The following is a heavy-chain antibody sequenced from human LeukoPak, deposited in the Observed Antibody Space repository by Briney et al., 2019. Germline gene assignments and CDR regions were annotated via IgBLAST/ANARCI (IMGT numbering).Heavy chain of an antibody. CDR1: GFTFSSYA. D-gene: IGHD6-19*01. CDR2: ISGSGGST. Sequence: GGSLRLPCAASGFTFSSYAMTWVRQAPGKGLEWVSGISGSGGSTYYADSVKGRFTISRDTSKNTQYLQMNSLRAEDTAVYYCAKGYSSGWWGYYFDYWGQGTLVTVSS. CDR3: AKGYSSGWWGYYFDY. V-gene: IGHV3-23*01. J-gene: IGHJ4*02.